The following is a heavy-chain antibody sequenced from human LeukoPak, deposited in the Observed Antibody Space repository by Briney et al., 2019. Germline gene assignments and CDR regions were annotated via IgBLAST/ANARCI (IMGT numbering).Heavy chain of an antibody. V-gene: IGHV3-23*01. CDR1: GFTFSNSA. D-gene: IGHD6-19*01. J-gene: IGHJ4*01. Sequence: GGSLRLSCAASGFTFSNSAMSWVRQAPGNGLEWVSTLSGSGITTYYADSVKGRFTISRDNSKNTLYLQMNSLRAEDTAVYYCARGIYSSGWSYFDYWGHGTLVTVSS. CDR2: LSGSGITT. CDR3: ARGIYSSGWSYFDY.